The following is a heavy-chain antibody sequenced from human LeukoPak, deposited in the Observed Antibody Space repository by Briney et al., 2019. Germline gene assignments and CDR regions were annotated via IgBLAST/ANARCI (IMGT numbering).Heavy chain of an antibody. J-gene: IGHJ3*02. CDR3: ARDQRNGYNYGAFYI. D-gene: IGHD5-24*01. V-gene: IGHV3-7*01. Sequence: QAGGSLRLSCAASGFTFSTYWMSWVRQAPGKGLEWVANIKQDGSEKYYVDSVKGRFTISRDNAKNSLYLQMNSLGAEDTAVYYCARDQRNGYNYGAFYIWGQGTMVTVSS. CDR2: IKQDGSEK. CDR1: GFTFSTYW.